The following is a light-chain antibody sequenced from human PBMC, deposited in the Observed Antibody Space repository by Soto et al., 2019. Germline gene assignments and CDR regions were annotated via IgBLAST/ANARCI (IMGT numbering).Light chain of an antibody. CDR2: EAS. Sequence: QSALTQPPSASGSPGQSVTISCTGISSYVGSYIHVSWYQHHPGKAPKLIIYEASKWPSGVPDRFSGSKSGDTASLTVSGLPAEDEDDYYCCSSAGSTSHDVFGTGTKLTVL. CDR3: CSSAGSTSHDV. J-gene: IGLJ1*01. CDR1: SSYVGSYIH. V-gene: IGLV2-8*01.